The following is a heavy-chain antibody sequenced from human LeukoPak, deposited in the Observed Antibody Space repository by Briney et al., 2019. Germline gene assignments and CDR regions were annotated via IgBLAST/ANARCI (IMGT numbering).Heavy chain of an antibody. CDR2: IHSSGTT. J-gene: IGHJ6*03. Sequence: SETLSLTCTVSGDSISGYYYNWIRQPPGKGLEWIGFIHSSGTTEYIPSLRGRVTLSVATSRSQLSLKLTSVTAADTAVYYCARLTATPAGSYHYHYIHVWGKGTTVTVSS. V-gene: IGHV4-4*09. CDR3: ARLTATPAGSYHYHYIHV. CDR1: GDSISGYY. D-gene: IGHD3-9*01.